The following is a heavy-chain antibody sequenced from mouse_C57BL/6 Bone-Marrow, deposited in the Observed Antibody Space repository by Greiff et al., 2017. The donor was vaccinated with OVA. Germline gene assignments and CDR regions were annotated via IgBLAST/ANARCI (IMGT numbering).Heavy chain of an antibody. D-gene: IGHD2-2*01. CDR3: ARSGYGYDWEFDY. J-gene: IGHJ2*01. CDR2: IDPSDSYT. CDR1: GYTFTSYW. V-gene: IGHV1-50*01. Sequence: QVQLQQSGAELVKPGASVKLSCKASGYTFTSYWMQWVKQRPGQGLEWIGEIDPSDSYTNYNQKFKGKATLTVDTSSSTAYMQLSSLTSEDSAVYYCARSGYGYDWEFDYWGQGTTLTVPS.